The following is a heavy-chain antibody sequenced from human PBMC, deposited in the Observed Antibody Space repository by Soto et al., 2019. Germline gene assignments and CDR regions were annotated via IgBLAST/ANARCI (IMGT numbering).Heavy chain of an antibody. CDR2: INSDGSVS. CDR1: GFTFSNYW. D-gene: IGHD2-15*01. V-gene: IGHV3-74*02. J-gene: IGHJ6*03. CDR3: ARGDSVGGTCYSLAGSFYYYMDV. Sequence: EVQLVESGGGLVQPGGSLRLSCAASGFTFSNYWMYWVRQAPGKGLEWVSRINSDGSVSSYADSVKGRLTISRDNVKNTLYLQMDSLRAEDTALYYCARGDSVGGTCYSLAGSFYYYMDVWGKGTTVTVFS.